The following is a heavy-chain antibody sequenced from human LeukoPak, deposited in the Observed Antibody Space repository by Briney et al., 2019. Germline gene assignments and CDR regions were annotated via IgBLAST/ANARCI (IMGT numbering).Heavy chain of an antibody. Sequence: SGTLSLTCAVSGGSILTTNWWSWVRQPPGKGLEWIGGINHSGNTNYNPSLKSRVTISVDTSKNQFSLKLSSVTAADTAVYYCARVGIDSNYFDYWGQGTLVTVSS. CDR1: GGSILTTNW. CDR2: INHSGNT. D-gene: IGHD3-9*01. CDR3: ARVGIDSNYFDY. J-gene: IGHJ4*02. V-gene: IGHV4-4*02.